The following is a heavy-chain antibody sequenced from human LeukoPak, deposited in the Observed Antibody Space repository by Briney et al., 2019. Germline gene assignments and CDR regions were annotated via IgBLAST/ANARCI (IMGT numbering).Heavy chain of an antibody. V-gene: IGHV3-72*01. CDR3: AREYYRRLDY. CDR2: IRNKANSYTT. CDR1: GFSFSDNY. Sequence: GESLRLSCAAPGFSFSDNYMDWVRQAPGKGLEWVGRIRNKANSYTTDYAASVRGRFTISRDDSKNSLYPEMNSLKTEDTAVYYCAREYYRRLDYWGRGTLVTVSS. J-gene: IGHJ4*02. D-gene: IGHD3-10*01.